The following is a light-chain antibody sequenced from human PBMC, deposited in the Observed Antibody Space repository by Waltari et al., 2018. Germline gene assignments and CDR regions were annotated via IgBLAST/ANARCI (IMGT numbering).Light chain of an antibody. CDR3: CSYAGSSWV. J-gene: IGLJ3*02. CDR1: SSDVGSYNL. CDR2: EGS. V-gene: IGLV2-23*01. Sequence: TSSDVGSYNLVSWYQQHPGKAPKLMIYEGSKRPSGVSNRFSGSKSGNTASLTISGLQAEDEADYYCCSYAGSSWVFGGGTKLTVL.